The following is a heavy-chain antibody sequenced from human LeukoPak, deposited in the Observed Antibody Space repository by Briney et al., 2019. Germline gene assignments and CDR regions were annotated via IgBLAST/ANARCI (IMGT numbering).Heavy chain of an antibody. D-gene: IGHD3-16*01. Sequence: GGSLRLSCAASGFTFSSYSMNWVRQAPGKGLEWVSSISSSSSYIYYADSVKGRFTISRDNAKDSLYLQMNSLRAEDTAVYYCARWGVYYDYVWGSSWGQGTLVTVSS. CDR2: ISSSSSYI. CDR3: ARWGVYYDYVWGSS. V-gene: IGHV3-21*01. J-gene: IGHJ5*02. CDR1: GFTFSSYS.